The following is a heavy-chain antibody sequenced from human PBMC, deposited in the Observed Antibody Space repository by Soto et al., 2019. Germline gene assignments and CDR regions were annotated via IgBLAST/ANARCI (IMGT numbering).Heavy chain of an antibody. CDR3: ARVSRGITIFGVVIQGNWFDP. D-gene: IGHD3-3*01. Sequence: QVQLVQSGAEVKKPGSSVKVSCKASGGTFSSYDISWVRQAPGQGLEWMGGIIPIFGTANYAQKFQGRVTITADDSTSTAYMELSSLRSEDTVVYYCARVSRGITIFGVVIQGNWFDPWGQGTLVTVSS. CDR1: GGTFSSYD. J-gene: IGHJ5*02. V-gene: IGHV1-69*12. CDR2: IIPIFGTA.